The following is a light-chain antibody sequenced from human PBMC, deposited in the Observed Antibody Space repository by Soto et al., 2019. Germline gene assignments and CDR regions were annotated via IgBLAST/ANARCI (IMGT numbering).Light chain of an antibody. Sequence: ETVLTQSPGTLSLSPGERATLSCRASQSVSSSYLSWYQQKPGQAPRLLIYASSSRATGIPDRVSGSGSGTDFTLTISRLEPEDFAVYYCQQYGSSPPVTFGGGTKVEIK. CDR2: ASS. CDR3: QQYGSSPPVT. V-gene: IGKV3-20*01. CDR1: QSVSSSY. J-gene: IGKJ4*01.